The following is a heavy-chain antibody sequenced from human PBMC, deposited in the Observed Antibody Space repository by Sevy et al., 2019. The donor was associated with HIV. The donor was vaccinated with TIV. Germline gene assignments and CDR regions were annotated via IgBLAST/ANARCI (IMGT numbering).Heavy chain of an antibody. J-gene: IGHJ4*02. V-gene: IGHV7-4-1*02. Sequence: ASVKVSCKASGYTFTRYSMNCVRQAPGQGLEWMGWINTNTGNPTYAQGFTGRFVFSLDTSVSTAYLQISSLKADDTAVYYCARAEVDTAIEGFDYWGQGTLVTVSS. D-gene: IGHD5-18*01. CDR1: GYTFTRYS. CDR2: INTNTGNP. CDR3: ARAEVDTAIEGFDY.